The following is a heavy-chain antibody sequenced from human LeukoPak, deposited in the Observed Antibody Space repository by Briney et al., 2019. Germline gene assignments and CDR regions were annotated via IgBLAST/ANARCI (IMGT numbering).Heavy chain of an antibody. CDR2: ISYTGST. J-gene: IGHJ5*02. V-gene: IGHV4-39*07. CDR3: ARGVTMIGRLRFDP. Sequence: SETLSLTCTVSGDSISSRSYYWGWIRQPPGQGLEWIGHISYTGSTYYNPSLKSRVTISVDTSKNQFSLKLGSVTAADTAVYYCARGVTMIGRLRFDPWGQGTLVTVSS. D-gene: IGHD3-22*01. CDR1: GDSISSRSYY.